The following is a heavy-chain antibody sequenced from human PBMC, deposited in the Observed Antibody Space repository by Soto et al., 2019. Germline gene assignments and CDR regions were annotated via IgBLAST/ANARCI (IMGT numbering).Heavy chain of an antibody. CDR2: INPSGGTT. J-gene: IGHJ4*02. D-gene: IGHD1-20*01. Sequence: QVQLVQSGAEVKKPGASVKVSCRASGYTFISYYTHWVRQTPGQGLEWMGIINPSGGTTSYAQKFQGRVTMTRDTSTGTVYMELSSLRSEDTAVYYCAHTDNWNEPFDYWGQGTLVTVSS. V-gene: IGHV1-46*01. CDR1: GYTFISYY. CDR3: AHTDNWNEPFDY.